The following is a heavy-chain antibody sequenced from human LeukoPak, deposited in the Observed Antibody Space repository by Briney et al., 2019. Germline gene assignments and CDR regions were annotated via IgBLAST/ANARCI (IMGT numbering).Heavy chain of an antibody. Sequence: PGGSLRLSCAASGFTFSSYAMSWVRQAPGKGLEWVSSISGSGSSTYHADSVKGRFTISRDSSKNTLYLQMNSLRAEDTAVYYCANEDSSGWYASGVMDYWGQGTLVTVSS. CDR3: ANEDSSGWYASGVMDY. CDR1: GFTFSSYA. CDR2: ISGSGSST. V-gene: IGHV3-23*01. J-gene: IGHJ4*02. D-gene: IGHD6-19*01.